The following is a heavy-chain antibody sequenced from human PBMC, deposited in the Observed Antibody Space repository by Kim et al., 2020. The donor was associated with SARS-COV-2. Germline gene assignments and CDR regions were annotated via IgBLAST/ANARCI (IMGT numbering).Heavy chain of an antibody. CDR1: GFTFSNYA. Sequence: GGSLRLSCAATGFTFSNYAMNWVRQAPGKGLEWVSVIGGSGGYTDYADSVKGRFTISRDNARSTVYLQMNSLRVEDTAVYYCAKLGALVAAANKNWFDPWGQGTVVTVSS. J-gene: IGHJ5*02. V-gene: IGHV3-23*01. CDR3: AKLGALVAAANKNWFDP. D-gene: IGHD2-15*01. CDR2: IGGSGGYT.